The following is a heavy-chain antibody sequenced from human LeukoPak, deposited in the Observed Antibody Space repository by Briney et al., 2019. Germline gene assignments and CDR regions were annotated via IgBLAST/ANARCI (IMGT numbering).Heavy chain of an antibody. CDR1: GFTFSSYA. V-gene: IGHV3-23*01. D-gene: IGHD4-17*01. Sequence: GVSLRLSCAASGFTFSSYAMSWVRQAPGKGLEWVSAISGSGGSTYYADSVKGRFAISRDNSKNTLYLQMNSLRAEDTAVYYCAKEKYGVDAFDIWGQGTMVTVSS. J-gene: IGHJ3*02. CDR2: ISGSGGST. CDR3: AKEKYGVDAFDI.